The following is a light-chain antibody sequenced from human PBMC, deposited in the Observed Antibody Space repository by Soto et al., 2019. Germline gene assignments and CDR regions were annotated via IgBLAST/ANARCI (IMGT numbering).Light chain of an antibody. Sequence: QSALTQPASVSGSPGQSITISCTGTSSDVGSYNYVSWYRQHPGKGPKLMIYGVSQRPSGFSNRFSGSKSGNTASLTISGLQAEAEADYFCCSCAGYSTPWVFGGGTKLTVL. CDR3: CSCAGYSTPWV. V-gene: IGLV2-23*02. J-gene: IGLJ3*02. CDR2: GVS. CDR1: SSDVGSYNY.